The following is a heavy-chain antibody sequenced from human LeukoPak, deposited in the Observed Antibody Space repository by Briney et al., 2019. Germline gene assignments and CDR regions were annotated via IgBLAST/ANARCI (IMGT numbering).Heavy chain of an antibody. CDR2: ISSSGSTI. V-gene: IGHV3-11*04. D-gene: IGHD3-10*01. Sequence: PGGSLRLSCAASGFTFSDSYMSWIRQAPGKGLEWVSYISSSGSTIYYADSVKGRFTISRDNAKNSLYLQMNSLRAEDTAVYYCASGRVRGVYYYYYYMDVWGKGTTVTVSS. CDR1: GFTFSDSY. J-gene: IGHJ6*03. CDR3: ASGRVRGVYYYYYYMDV.